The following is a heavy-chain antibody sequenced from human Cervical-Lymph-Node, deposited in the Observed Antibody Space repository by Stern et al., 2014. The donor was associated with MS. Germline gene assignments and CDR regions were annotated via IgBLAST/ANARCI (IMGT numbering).Heavy chain of an antibody. V-gene: IGHV1-69*15. CDR3: AREEDPHSGTFDF. J-gene: IGHJ4*02. CDR1: GGSFSSYA. CDR2: ITPMFGIA. Sequence: VQLVQSGAKMKKPGSSVQVSCTASGGSFSSYAVSWLRQAPGQGLEWMGMITPMFGIANYAQKFQGRVTITADESTSTAYMEINGLQSGDTAVYYCAREEDPHSGTFDFLGQGTLVTVSS. D-gene: IGHD6-13*01.